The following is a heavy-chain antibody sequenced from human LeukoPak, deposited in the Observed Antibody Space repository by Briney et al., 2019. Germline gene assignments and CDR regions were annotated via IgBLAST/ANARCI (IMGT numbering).Heavy chain of an antibody. CDR2: ISGSDGST. CDR1: GFTFSSYA. Sequence: GGSLRLSCAASGFTFSSYAMSWVRQAPGKGLEWVSAISGSDGSTYYADSVKGRFTISRDNSKNTLYLQMNSLRAEDTAVYYCAGRITMVRGVIISPVFDYYYGMDVWGQGTTVTVSS. D-gene: IGHD3-10*01. CDR3: AGRITMVRGVIISPVFDYYYGMDV. J-gene: IGHJ6*02. V-gene: IGHV3-23*01.